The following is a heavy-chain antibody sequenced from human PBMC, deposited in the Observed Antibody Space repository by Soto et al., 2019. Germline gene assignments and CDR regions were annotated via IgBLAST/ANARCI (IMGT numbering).Heavy chain of an antibody. CDR2: ISGSGGNA. D-gene: IGHD1-26*01. V-gene: IGHV3-23*01. Sequence: EVQLLESGGGLVQPGGSLRLSCAASGFTFSSYAMSWVRQAPGKGPEWVSTISGSGGNAYYADSVKGRFSISRDNSKNTLRLQMNSLRADDTAVYYCAKDGASGSYPPYYYFGMDVWGQGTTVTVSS. CDR1: GFTFSSYA. J-gene: IGHJ6*02. CDR3: AKDGASGSYPPYYYFGMDV.